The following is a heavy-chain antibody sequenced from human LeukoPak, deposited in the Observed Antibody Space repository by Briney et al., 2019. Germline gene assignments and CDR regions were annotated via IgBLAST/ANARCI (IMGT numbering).Heavy chain of an antibody. D-gene: IGHD1-26*01. CDR1: GGSTTGSY. V-gene: IGHV4-59*01. CDR3: ARRGGSPLGAFDI. J-gene: IGHJ3*02. Sequence: SETLSLTCSVSGGSTTGSYWSWVRQPPGKGLEWIGYMYYSRSTNYNPSLKSRVTISVDTSKNQFSLKLSSVTAADTAVYYCARRGGSPLGAFDIWGQGTMVTVSS. CDR2: MYYSRST.